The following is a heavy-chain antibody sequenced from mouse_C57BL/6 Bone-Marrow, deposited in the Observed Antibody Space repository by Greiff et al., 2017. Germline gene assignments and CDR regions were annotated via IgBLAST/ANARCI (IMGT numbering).Heavy chain of an antibody. CDR2: FYPGSGSI. D-gene: IGHD1-1*01. J-gene: IGHJ3*01. Sequence: VQLQQSGAELVKPGASVKLSCKASGYTFTEYTIHWVKQRSGQGLEWIGWFYPGSGSIKYNEKFKDKATLTADKSSSTVYMELSRWTSEDSAVYFCARHEKLLRKGLVWFAYWGQGTLVTVSA. CDR3: ARHEKLLRKGLVWFAY. CDR1: GYTFTEYT. V-gene: IGHV1-62-2*01.